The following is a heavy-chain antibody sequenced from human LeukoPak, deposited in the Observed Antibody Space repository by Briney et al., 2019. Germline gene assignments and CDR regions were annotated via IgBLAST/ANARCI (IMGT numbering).Heavy chain of an antibody. CDR1: GGSVSSGSYY. Sequence: SETLSLTCTVSGGSVSSGSYYWSWIRQPPGKGLEWIGYIYYSGSTNYNPSLKSRVTISVDTSKNQFSLKLSSVTAADTAVYYCARDISYGSGWFDPWGQETLVTVSS. J-gene: IGHJ5*02. D-gene: IGHD5-18*01. V-gene: IGHV4-61*01. CDR3: ARDISYGSGWFDP. CDR2: IYYSGST.